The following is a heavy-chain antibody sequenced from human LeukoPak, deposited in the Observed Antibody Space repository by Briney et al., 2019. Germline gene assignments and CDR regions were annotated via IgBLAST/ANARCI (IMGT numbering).Heavy chain of an antibody. CDR1: GFTFSNYG. Sequence: GGSLRLSCAASGFTFSNYGMHWVRQAPGKGLEWVAVIWYDGSNKYYADSVKGRFTISRDNSKNTLYLQMNSLRAEDTAVYYCARPYYYDNFAFDIWGQGTMVTVSS. D-gene: IGHD3-22*01. V-gene: IGHV3-33*01. CDR2: IWYDGSNK. J-gene: IGHJ3*02. CDR3: ARPYYYDNFAFDI.